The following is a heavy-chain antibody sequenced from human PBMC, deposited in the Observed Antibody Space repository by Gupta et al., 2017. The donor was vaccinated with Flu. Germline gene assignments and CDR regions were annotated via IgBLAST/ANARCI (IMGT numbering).Heavy chain of an antibody. Sequence: SFSNYYWSWIRQPAGKGLEWIGRIYISGVTNYNPSLKTRVTMSVDTSKNQFSLNLSSVTAADTAVYYCARIYYDSPFGVDVWGQGTSVTVSS. CDR2: IYISGVT. CDR3: ARIYYDSPFGVDV. CDR1: SFSNYY. J-gene: IGHJ6*02. V-gene: IGHV4-4*07. D-gene: IGHD3-22*01.